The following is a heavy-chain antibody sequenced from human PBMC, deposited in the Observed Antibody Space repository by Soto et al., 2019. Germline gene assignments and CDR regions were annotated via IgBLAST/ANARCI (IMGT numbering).Heavy chain of an antibody. CDR1: GYTFTNFG. D-gene: IGHD3-16*01. CDR2: ISAYNGNT. J-gene: IGHJ4*02. V-gene: IGHV1-18*01. CDR3: AGGGTPIDY. Sequence: QVQLVQSGAEVKKPGASVKVSCKASGYTFTNFGISWVRQAPGQGLEWMGWISAYNGNTNYAQNFQCRVTMTTDTSTRTAYMDLRSQRSNDTAVYYCAGGGTPIDYWGQGTLVTVYS.